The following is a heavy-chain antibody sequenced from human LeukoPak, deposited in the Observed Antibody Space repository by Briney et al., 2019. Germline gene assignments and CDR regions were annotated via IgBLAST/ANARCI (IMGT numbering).Heavy chain of an antibody. Sequence: GGSLRPSCAASGFTLSSYAMSWARQAPGKGLEWVSAISGSGGSTYYADSVKGRFTISRDNSKNTLYLQMNSLRAEDTAVYYFAKTSGYDFLRYYSDYWGQGTLVTVSS. D-gene: IGHD5-12*01. CDR2: ISGSGGST. CDR1: GFTLSSYA. V-gene: IGHV3-23*01. CDR3: AKTSGYDFLRYYSDY. J-gene: IGHJ4*02.